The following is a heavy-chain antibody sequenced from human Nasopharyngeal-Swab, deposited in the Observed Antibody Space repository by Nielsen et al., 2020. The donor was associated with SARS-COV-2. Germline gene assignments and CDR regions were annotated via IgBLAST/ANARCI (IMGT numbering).Heavy chain of an antibody. J-gene: IGHJ6*02. CDR3: ARVAAGGFDWYSRYYGMDV. Sequence: GGSLRLSCAASGFTFDDYAMHWVRQAPGKGLEWVSGISWNSGSIGYADSVKGRFTISRDNAKNSLYLQMNSLRAEDTALYYCARVAAGGFDWYSRYYGMDVWGQGTTVTVSS. V-gene: IGHV3-9*01. CDR1: GFTFDDYA. CDR2: ISWNSGSI. D-gene: IGHD3-9*01.